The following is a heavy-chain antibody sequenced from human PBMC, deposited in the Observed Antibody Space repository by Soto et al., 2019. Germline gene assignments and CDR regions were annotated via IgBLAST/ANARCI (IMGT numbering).Heavy chain of an antibody. CDR2: VFYSGST. Sequence: PSEPQPLTWTVAGGYIIDFYWSWIRQPPGKGLEWIGNVFYSGSTNYKPSLESRITISVDTSKNQFSLKLNSVTAADTAVYYCARGDSYYYGSTGYPLDYWGQGTLVTVSS. CDR3: ARGDSYYYGSTGYPLDY. V-gene: IGHV4-59*01. J-gene: IGHJ4*02. CDR1: GGYIIDFY. D-gene: IGHD3-22*01.